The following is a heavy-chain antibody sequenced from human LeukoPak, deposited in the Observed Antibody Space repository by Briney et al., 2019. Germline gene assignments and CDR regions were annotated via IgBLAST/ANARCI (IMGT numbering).Heavy chain of an antibody. V-gene: IGHV4-59*08. Sequence: SETLSLTSTVSGGSISSYYWSWIRQPPGKGLEWIGYIYFSGSTNYNPSLKSRVTISLETSKNQLSLKLSSVTAADTAVYYCVRHGGTRITLVEVYYFDYWGQGTLVTVSS. D-gene: IGHD2-8*01. J-gene: IGHJ4*02. CDR3: VRHGGTRITLVEVYYFDY. CDR2: IYFSGST. CDR1: GGSISSYY.